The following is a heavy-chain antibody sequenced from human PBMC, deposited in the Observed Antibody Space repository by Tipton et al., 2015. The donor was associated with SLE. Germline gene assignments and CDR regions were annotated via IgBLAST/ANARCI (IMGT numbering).Heavy chain of an antibody. Sequence: QLVQSGAEVKKPGASVKLSCKASGYTFTNYYMHWVRQAPGQGLEWMGVINPIGRRTSYAQKFQGRVTMTSDTSTSTVYMELNSLRSEDTAMYYCARGGFWSGYYSWFDPWGQGTLVTVSS. CDR2: INPIGRRT. CDR3: ARGGFWSGYYSWFDP. V-gene: IGHV1-46*01. CDR1: GYTFTNYY. D-gene: IGHD3-3*01. J-gene: IGHJ5*02.